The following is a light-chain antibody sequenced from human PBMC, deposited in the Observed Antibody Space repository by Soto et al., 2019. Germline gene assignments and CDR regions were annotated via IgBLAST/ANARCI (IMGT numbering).Light chain of an antibody. CDR1: HSGISY. Sequence: MVLTTSHANLSLSPGERATLSCRASHSGISYLAAYQQKPAPAPRRLITGASNRAAGIPDRFSGGGSGTEFTLTFISLQSEDFAVDYCQQYNNWPRTFGEGTKVDIK. J-gene: IGKJ1*01. CDR3: QQYNNWPRT. V-gene: IGKV3D-15*01. CDR2: GAS.